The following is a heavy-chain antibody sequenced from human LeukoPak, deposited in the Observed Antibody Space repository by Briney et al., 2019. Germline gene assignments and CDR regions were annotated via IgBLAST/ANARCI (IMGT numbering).Heavy chain of an antibody. V-gene: IGHV3-21*05. CDR2: TRGSGSGM. D-gene: IGHD7-27*01. Sequence: GGSLRLSCAASGFAFSDYSMNWVRQAPGEGLEWIANTRGSGSGMGSGSYYAGAVQGRFTISRDNAKNSLYLQMNSLRAEDTAFYYCARDDNWGFDYWGQGALVTVSS. CDR3: ARDDNWGFDY. CDR1: GFAFSDYS. J-gene: IGHJ4*02.